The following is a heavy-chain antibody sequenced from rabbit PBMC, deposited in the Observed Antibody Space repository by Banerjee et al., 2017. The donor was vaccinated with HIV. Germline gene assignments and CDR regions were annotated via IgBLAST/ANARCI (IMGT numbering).Heavy chain of an antibody. CDR1: GFDFSTNT. V-gene: IGHV1S40*01. Sequence: QSLEESGGDLVKPGASLTLTCTASGFDFSTNTMCWVRQAPGKGLEWIGCINSSSRNVVYASWATGRFTISKTSSTTVTLQMTSLTAADTASYFCARDLAGVIGWNFGLWGQGTL. D-gene: IGHD4-1*01. J-gene: IGHJ4*01. CDR2: INSSSRNV. CDR3: ARDLAGVIGWNFGL.